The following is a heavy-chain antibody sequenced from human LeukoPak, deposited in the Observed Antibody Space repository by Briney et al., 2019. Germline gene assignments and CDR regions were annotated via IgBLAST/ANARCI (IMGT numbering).Heavy chain of an antibody. CDR1: GGSISSYY. CDR2: IYYSGST. CDR3: ARHDVTMVRGVAYFDY. Sequence: SETLSLTCTVSGGSISSYYWSWIRQPPGKGREWIGYIYYSGSTNYNPSLKSRVTISVDTSKNQFSLKLSSVTAADTAVYYCARHDVTMVRGVAYFDYWGQGTLVTVSS. D-gene: IGHD3-10*01. V-gene: IGHV4-59*08. J-gene: IGHJ4*02.